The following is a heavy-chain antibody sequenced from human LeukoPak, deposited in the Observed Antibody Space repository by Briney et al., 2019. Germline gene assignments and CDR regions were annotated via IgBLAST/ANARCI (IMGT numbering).Heavy chain of an antibody. Sequence: GGSLKLSCVASGFTFSDSAIHWVRQSSGKGLEWIGHMDKETNLYATALAASVKGRFTVSRDGSKNTAYLHMNSLKTEDTALYYCTRDSGTYNWFDPWGQGTLVTVSS. CDR1: GFTFSDSA. J-gene: IGHJ5*02. V-gene: IGHV3-73*01. CDR3: TRDSGTYNWFDP. D-gene: IGHD1-26*01. CDR2: MDKETNLYAT.